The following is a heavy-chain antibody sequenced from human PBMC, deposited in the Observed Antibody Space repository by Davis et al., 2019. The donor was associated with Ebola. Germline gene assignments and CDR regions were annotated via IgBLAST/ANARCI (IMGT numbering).Heavy chain of an antibody. J-gene: IGHJ3*01. CDR2: INSAGSTT. Sequence: GESLKISCAASGFTFSSHWMNWFRQAPGKGLVWVSRINSAGSTTTYADSVKGRFTISRDNAKRMVYLQMHSLRVEDTAVYYCTRDPVVSMAGSVAFDVWGRGTMVTVSS. CDR3: TRDPVVSMAGSVAFDV. V-gene: IGHV3-74*03. D-gene: IGHD5-24*01. CDR1: GFTFSSHW.